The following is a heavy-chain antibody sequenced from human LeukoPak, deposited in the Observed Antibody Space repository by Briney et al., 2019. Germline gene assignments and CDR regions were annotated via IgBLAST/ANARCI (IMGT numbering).Heavy chain of an antibody. CDR1: GFTFSSYW. J-gene: IGHJ4*02. V-gene: IGHV3-30*02. Sequence: GGSLRLSCAAPGFTFSSYWMHWVRQAPGKGLEWVAFIRHDGSDKYYIDSVKDRFIISRDNSKNTLFLQMNSLRTEDTAVYYCATEFNYYGSGSYCWGQGTLVTVSS. CDR3: ATEFNYYGSGSYC. D-gene: IGHD3-10*01. CDR2: IRHDGSDK.